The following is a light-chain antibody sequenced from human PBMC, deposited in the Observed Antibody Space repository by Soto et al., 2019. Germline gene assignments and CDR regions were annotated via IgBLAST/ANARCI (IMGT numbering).Light chain of an antibody. CDR2: GAS. J-gene: IGKJ4*02. CDR3: QQDNNWPPLT. Sequence: IVMTQSPATMSVSPGERATLSCRASQSVSGNLAWYQQKHGQPPRLLIYGASTRATGSPARFSGSGSGTDFTLTINSLQAEDFAVYYCQQDNNWPPLTFGGGTKVEIK. V-gene: IGKV3-15*01. CDR1: QSVSGN.